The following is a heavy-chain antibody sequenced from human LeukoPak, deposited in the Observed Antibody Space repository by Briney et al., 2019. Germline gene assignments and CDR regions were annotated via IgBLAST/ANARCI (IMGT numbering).Heavy chain of an antibody. Sequence: GGSLRLSCAASGFTFSSYGMHWVRQAPGKGLEWVAFIRYDGSNKYYADSVKGRFTISRDNAKNTLYLQMNSLRAEDTAVYYCATLGSHYDILTGYYSSDFDFWGQGTLVTVSS. D-gene: IGHD3-9*01. CDR3: ATLGSHYDILTGYYSSDFDF. CDR2: IRYDGSNK. CDR1: GFTFSSYG. V-gene: IGHV3-30*02. J-gene: IGHJ4*02.